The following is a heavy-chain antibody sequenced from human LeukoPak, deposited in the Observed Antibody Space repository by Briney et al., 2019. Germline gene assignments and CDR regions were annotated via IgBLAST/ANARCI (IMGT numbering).Heavy chain of an antibody. J-gene: IGHJ4*02. V-gene: IGHV1-2*02. CDR1: GYTFTSYY. Sequence: GASVKVSCKASGYTFTSYYMHWVRQAPGQGLEWMGWINPNTGDTHYALKFQGRVTMTRDTSISTPYMDLSRLTSDDTAVYYCARDLTGTSDYWGQGTLLTVSS. CDR2: INPNTGDT. D-gene: IGHD1-20*01. CDR3: ARDLTGTSDY.